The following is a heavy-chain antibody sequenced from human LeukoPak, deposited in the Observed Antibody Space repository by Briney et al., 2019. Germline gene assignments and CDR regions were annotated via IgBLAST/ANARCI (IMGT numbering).Heavy chain of an antibody. D-gene: IGHD6-19*01. CDR1: GGSISSSSYY. CDR3: ARQSGWYPHWYFDL. J-gene: IGHJ2*01. CDR2: IYYSGST. V-gene: IGHV4-39*01. Sequence: PSETLSLTCTVSGGSISSSSYYWGWIRQPPGKGLEWIGSIYYSGSTYYNPSLKSRVTISVDTSKNQFSLTLSSVTAADTAVYYCARQSGWYPHWYFDLWGRGTLVTVSS.